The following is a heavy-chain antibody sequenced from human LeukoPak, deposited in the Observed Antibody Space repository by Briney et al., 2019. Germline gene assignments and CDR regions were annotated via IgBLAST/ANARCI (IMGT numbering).Heavy chain of an antibody. V-gene: IGHV3-23*01. CDR1: GFTFSSYA. D-gene: IGHD2-2*01. Sequence: GGSLRLSCAASGFTFSSYAVSWVRQAQGKGLDWVSAISDSDGNTYYADSVKGRFTISRDKSKSTLYLQMNSLRADDTAVYYCAKVSTTSCYGWNDYWGQGTLVTVSS. J-gene: IGHJ4*02. CDR2: ISDSDGNT. CDR3: AKVSTTSCYGWNDY.